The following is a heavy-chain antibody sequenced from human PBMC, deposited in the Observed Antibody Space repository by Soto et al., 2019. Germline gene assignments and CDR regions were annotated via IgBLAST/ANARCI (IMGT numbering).Heavy chain of an antibody. V-gene: IGHV3-23*01. D-gene: IGHD3-22*01. CDR2: ISGSGGST. CDR1: GFTFSSYA. Sequence: EVQLLESGGGLVQPGGSLRLSCAASGFTFSSYAMSWVRQAPGKGLAWVSAISGSGGSTYYADSVKGRFTISRDNSKNTLYLQMNSLRAADTAVYYCARGLYYYDSSAYMGYWGQGTLVTVSS. J-gene: IGHJ4*02. CDR3: ARGLYYYDSSAYMGY.